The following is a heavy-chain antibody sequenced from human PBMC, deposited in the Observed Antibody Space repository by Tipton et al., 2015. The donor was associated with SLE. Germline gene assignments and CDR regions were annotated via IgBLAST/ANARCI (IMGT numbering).Heavy chain of an antibody. J-gene: IGHJ3*02. D-gene: IGHD1-26*01. Sequence: TLSLTCTVSGGSISSYYWSWIRQPPGKGLEWIGYVYTSGGTNYNPSLESRVTISLDTSKNQFSLKLISVNTADTAVYFCARDLVGASAFDIWGQGTMVTVSS. V-gene: IGHV4-4*08. CDR3: ARDLVGASAFDI. CDR1: GGSISSYY. CDR2: VYTSGGT.